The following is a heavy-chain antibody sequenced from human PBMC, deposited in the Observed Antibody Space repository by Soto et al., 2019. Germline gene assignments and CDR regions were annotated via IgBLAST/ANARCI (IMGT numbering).Heavy chain of an antibody. Sequence: PPPTLTLTCYISGVAVRTRAMGVGWIRQSPEKAPECLALIFWDDDKRYSPSLKSRLTITKDTSKNQVVLTLTNMDPVDTATYYGARRLRGTSTHSDYLRHRTPVTV. D-gene: IGHD2-2*01. CDR3: ARRLRGTSTHSDY. CDR1: GVAVRTRAMG. J-gene: IGHJ4*01. CDR2: IFWDDDK. V-gene: IGHV2-5*02.